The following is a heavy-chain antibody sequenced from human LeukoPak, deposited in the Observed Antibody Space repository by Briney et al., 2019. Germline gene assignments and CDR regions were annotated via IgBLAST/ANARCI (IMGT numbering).Heavy chain of an antibody. D-gene: IGHD3-16*01. V-gene: IGHV1-24*01. CDR3: ATDPVGGGLRPY. Sequence: ASVKVSCKVSGYTLTELSMHWVRQAPGKGLEWMGGFDPEDGETIYAQKFPGRVTMTEDTSTDTAYMELSSLRSEDTAVYYCATDPVGGGLRPYWGQGTLVTVSS. CDR2: FDPEDGET. CDR1: GYTLTELS. J-gene: IGHJ4*02.